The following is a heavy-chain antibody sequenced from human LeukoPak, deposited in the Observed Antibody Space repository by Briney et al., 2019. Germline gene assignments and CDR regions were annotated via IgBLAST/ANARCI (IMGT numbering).Heavy chain of an antibody. CDR1: GFTFSSYS. Sequence: GGSLRLSCAASGFTFSSYSMNWVRQAPGKGLEWVSYISSSGSTIYYADSAKGRFTISRDNAKNSLYLQMNSLRAEDTAVYYCARSPGTDSSGYSSDWGQGTLVTVSS. V-gene: IGHV3-48*04. CDR3: ARSPGTDSSGYSSD. J-gene: IGHJ4*02. D-gene: IGHD3-22*01. CDR2: ISSSGSTI.